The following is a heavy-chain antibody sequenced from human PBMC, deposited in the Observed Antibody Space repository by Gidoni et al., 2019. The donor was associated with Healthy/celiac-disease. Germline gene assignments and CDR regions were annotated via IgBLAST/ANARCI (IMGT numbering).Heavy chain of an antibody. J-gene: IGHJ4*02. CDR2: ISSSGSTI. D-gene: IGHD3-22*01. V-gene: IGHV3-48*03. CDR3: ARDYSYDSSGYYYHYFDY. Sequence: AAGKGLEWVSYISSSGSTIYYADSVKGRFTISRDNAKNSLYLQRNSRRAEDTAVDYCARDYSYDSSGYYYHYFDYWGQGTLVTVSS.